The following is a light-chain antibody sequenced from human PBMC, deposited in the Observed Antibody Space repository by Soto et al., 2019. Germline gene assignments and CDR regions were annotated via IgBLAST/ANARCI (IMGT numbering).Light chain of an antibody. CDR1: QSLRSS. CDR2: GAS. V-gene: IGKV3-11*01. J-gene: IGKJ4*01. CDR3: QQRGDWPPT. Sequence: EIVLTQSPGTLSLSLGERATLSCRASQSLRSSLAWYQQKPGQAPRLLIYGASTRVTGIPARFSGSGSGTEFTLSISSLEPEDFAVYYCQQRGDWPPTFGGGTKVDIK.